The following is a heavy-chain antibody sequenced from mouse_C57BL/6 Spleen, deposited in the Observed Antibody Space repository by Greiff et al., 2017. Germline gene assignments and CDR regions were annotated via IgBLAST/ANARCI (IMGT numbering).Heavy chain of an antibody. CDR3: ASLIYYDYPYSFDY. Sequence: QVQLQQPGAELVKPGASVKLSCKASGYTFTSYWMHWVKQRPGQGLEWIGMIHPNSGSTNYNEKFKSKATLTVDKSSSTAYMQLSSLTSEDSAVYYCASLIYYDYPYSFDYWGQGTTLTVSS. V-gene: IGHV1-64*01. CDR1: GYTFTSYW. CDR2: IHPNSGST. J-gene: IGHJ2*01. D-gene: IGHD2-4*01.